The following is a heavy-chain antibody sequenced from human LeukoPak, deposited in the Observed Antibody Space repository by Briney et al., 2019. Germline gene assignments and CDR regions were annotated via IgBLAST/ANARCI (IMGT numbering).Heavy chain of an antibody. V-gene: IGHV4-59*03. CDR1: GGSISSYY. CDR3: AKGGRITMITY. D-gene: IGHD3-22*01. Sequence: SVTLSLTCTVSGGSISSYYWNWIRQPPGKGLEWIGYIYYSGSTNSSGSTNYNPSLKSRATILVDTSKNQFSLKLTSVTAADTAVYYCAKGGRITMITYWGQGTLVTVSS. J-gene: IGHJ4*02. CDR2: IYYSGSTNSSGST.